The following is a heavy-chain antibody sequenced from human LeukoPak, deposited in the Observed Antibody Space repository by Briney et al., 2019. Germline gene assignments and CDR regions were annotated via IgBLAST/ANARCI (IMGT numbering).Heavy chain of an antibody. D-gene: IGHD6-13*01. Sequence: GGSLRLSCAASGFTFSSYSMNWVRQAPGKGLEWVSSISSSSSYIYYADSVKGRFTISRDNAKNSLYLQMNSLRAEDTAVYYCARAHNSGWYGFDYWGQGTLVTVSS. CDR1: GFTFSSYS. J-gene: IGHJ4*02. V-gene: IGHV3-21*01. CDR2: ISSSSSYI. CDR3: ARAHNSGWYGFDY.